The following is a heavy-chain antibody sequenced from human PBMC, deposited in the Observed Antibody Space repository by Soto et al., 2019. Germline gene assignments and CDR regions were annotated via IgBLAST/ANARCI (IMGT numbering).Heavy chain of an antibody. J-gene: IGHJ3*02. Sequence: ASVKVSCKASGYTFTGYYMHWVRQAPGQGLEWMGWINPNSGGTNYAQKFQGWVTMTRDTSISTAYMELSRLRSDDTAVYYCAISWGVVITDSPDAFDIWGQGTMVTVSS. D-gene: IGHD3-22*01. CDR3: AISWGVVITDSPDAFDI. V-gene: IGHV1-2*04. CDR2: INPNSGGT. CDR1: GYTFTGYY.